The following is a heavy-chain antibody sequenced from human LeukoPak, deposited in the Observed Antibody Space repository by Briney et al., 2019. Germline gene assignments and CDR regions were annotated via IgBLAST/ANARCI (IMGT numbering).Heavy chain of an antibody. D-gene: IGHD2-15*01. CDR2: IYYSGST. Sequence: SETPSLTCTVSGGSVSGGSYYWSWIRQPPGKGLEWIGYIYYSGSTTYNPSLKSRVTISVDTSKNQFSLKLSSVTAADTAVYYCARPLSLGYCSGGSCYGRGAWFDRWGQGTLVTVSS. J-gene: IGHJ5*02. CDR3: ARPLSLGYCSGGSCYGRGAWFDR. CDR1: GGSVSGGSYY. V-gene: IGHV4-61*01.